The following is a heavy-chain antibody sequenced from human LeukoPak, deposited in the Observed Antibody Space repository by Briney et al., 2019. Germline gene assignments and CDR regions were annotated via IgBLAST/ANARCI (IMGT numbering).Heavy chain of an antibody. CDR2: ISAYNGNT. CDR1: GYTFTSYG. V-gene: IGHV1-18*01. D-gene: IGHD6-6*01. Sequence: ASVKVSCKASGYTFTSYGISWVRQAPGQGLEWMGWISAYNGNTNYAQKLQGRVTMSTDTSTSTAYMELRGLRSDDTAVYYCARDRASVYSSSSVDYWGQGTLVTVSS. J-gene: IGHJ4*02. CDR3: ARDRASVYSSSSVDY.